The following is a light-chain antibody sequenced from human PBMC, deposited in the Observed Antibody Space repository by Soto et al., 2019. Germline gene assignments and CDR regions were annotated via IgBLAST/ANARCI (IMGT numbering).Light chain of an antibody. Sequence: QPVLTQPPSASGTPGQRVTLSCSGSSSNIGSRTVNWYQQLPGTAPKLLIYRNNQRPSGVPDRFSGSKSGASASLAISGLQSEDEADYYCAAWDDSLNGGVFGGGTKLTVL. CDR3: AAWDDSLNGGV. V-gene: IGLV1-44*01. CDR2: RNN. J-gene: IGLJ3*02. CDR1: SSNIGSRT.